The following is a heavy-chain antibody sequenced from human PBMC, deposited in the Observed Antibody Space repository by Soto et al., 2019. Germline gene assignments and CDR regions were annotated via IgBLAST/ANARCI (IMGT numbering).Heavy chain of an antibody. CDR1: GGSISSYY. Sequence: SETLSLTCTVSGGSISSYYWGWIRQPPGKGLEWIGYIHYSGSTNYNPSLRSRVTISVDTPKNQFSLKVNSMIAADTAIYYCARGGVAARKGRWFDPWGQGTLVTVSP. CDR2: IHYSGST. V-gene: IGHV4-59*01. CDR3: ARGGVAARKGRWFDP. J-gene: IGHJ5*02. D-gene: IGHD6-25*01.